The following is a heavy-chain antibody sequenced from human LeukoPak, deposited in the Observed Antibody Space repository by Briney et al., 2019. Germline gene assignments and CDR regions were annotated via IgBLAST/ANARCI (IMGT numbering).Heavy chain of an antibody. CDR2: IDPSDAYT. D-gene: IGHD2-2*01. CDR3: ARHAAYCSSTSCYSSRCYFDY. CDR1: GYSFTSYW. Sequence: GESLRISCKGSGYSFTSYWISWVRQMPGKGLEWMGRIDPSDAYTNYSPSFQGHVTISADKSISTAYQQWSSLKASDTAMYYCARHAAYCSSTSCYSSRCYFDYWGQGTLVTVSS. V-gene: IGHV5-10-1*01. J-gene: IGHJ4*02.